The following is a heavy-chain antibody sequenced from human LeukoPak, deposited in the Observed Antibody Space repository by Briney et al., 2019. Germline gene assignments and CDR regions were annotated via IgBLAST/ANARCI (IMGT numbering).Heavy chain of an antibody. V-gene: IGHV1-2*02. CDR3: ARGYYDFWSGRTTAFDY. CDR2: INPNSGGT. J-gene: IGHJ4*02. Sequence: ASVKVSCKASGYTFTGYYMHWVRQAPGQRLECMGWINPNSGGTNYAQKFQGRVTMTRDTSISTAYMVLSRLRSDDTAVYYCARGYYDFWSGRTTAFDYWGQGTLVTVSS. D-gene: IGHD3-3*01. CDR1: GYTFTGYY.